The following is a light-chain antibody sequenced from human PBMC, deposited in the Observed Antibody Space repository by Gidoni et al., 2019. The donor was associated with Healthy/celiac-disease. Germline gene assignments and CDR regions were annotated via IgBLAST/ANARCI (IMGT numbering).Light chain of an antibody. V-gene: IGLV2-8*01. CDR2: EVS. CDR1: SSDVGGYNY. J-gene: IGLJ2*01. CDR3: SSYAGSNNFGVV. Sequence: QSALTQPPSASGSPGHSVTISCTGTSSDVGGYNYVSWYQQHPGKAPKLMIYEVSKRPSGVPDRFAGSKSGNTASLTVSGLQAEDEADYYCSSYAGSNNFGVVFGGGTKLTVL.